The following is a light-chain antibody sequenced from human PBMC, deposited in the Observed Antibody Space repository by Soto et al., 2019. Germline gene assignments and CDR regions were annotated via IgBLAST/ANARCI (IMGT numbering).Light chain of an antibody. CDR1: QSVSSNY. V-gene: IGKV3-20*01. Sequence: EIVLKQSPGTLSLSPGERATLSCRASQSVSSNYLAWYQQKPGQAPRLLIYGASSRATGITDRFSGSGSGTDLTLTISRLEPEDFAVYYCQQHGGSPSYTFGQGTKLEI. CDR2: GAS. J-gene: IGKJ2*01. CDR3: QQHGGSPSYT.